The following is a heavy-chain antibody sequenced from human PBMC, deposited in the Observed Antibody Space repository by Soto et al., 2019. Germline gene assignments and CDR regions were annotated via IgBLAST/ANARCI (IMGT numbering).Heavy chain of an antibody. CDR3: AKGGGSFDY. CDR1: GLTFSTYA. J-gene: IGHJ4*02. Sequence: EVQLLESGGGLVQPGGSLRLSCAASGLTFSTYAMSWVRQAPGKGLEWVSTIIGSGSTTYYADSVKGRFTISRDNSKNTLYLQMNSLRAEDTAVYYCAKGGGSFDYWGQGTLVTVSS. D-gene: IGHD1-26*01. V-gene: IGHV3-23*01. CDR2: IIGSGSTT.